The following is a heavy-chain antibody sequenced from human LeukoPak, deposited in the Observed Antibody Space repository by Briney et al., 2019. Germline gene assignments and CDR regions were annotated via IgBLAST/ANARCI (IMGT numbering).Heavy chain of an antibody. CDR2: IKSKTDGGTT. Sequence: GGSLRLSCAASGFTFSNAWMSWVRQAPGKGLEWVGRIKSKTDGGTTDYAAPVEGRFTISRDDSKNTLYLQMNSLKTEDTAVYYCTTDSSFGGDIVATIFDYWGQGTLVTVSS. CDR1: GFTFSNAW. CDR3: TTDSSFGGDIVATIFDY. V-gene: IGHV3-15*01. D-gene: IGHD5-12*01. J-gene: IGHJ4*02.